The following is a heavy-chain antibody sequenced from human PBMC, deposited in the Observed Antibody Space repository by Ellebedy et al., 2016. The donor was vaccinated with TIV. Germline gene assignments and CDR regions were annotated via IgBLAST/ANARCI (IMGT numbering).Heavy chain of an antibody. CDR2: IGSTNTTI. CDR1: GFTFSSYS. Sequence: GESLKISCAASGFTFSSYSMNWVRQAPGKGLEWVSYIGSTNTTIYYADSVKGRFTISRDNAKNSLYLQMNSLRAEDTAVYYCARGGGSRLSHSFDIWGQGTMVTVSS. D-gene: IGHD3-10*01. V-gene: IGHV3-48*04. J-gene: IGHJ3*02. CDR3: ARGGGSRLSHSFDI.